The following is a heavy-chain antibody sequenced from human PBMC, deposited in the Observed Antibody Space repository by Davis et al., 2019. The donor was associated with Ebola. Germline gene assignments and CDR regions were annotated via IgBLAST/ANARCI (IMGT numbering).Heavy chain of an antibody. V-gene: IGHV4-34*01. D-gene: IGHD3-10*01. CDR2: ITHSGST. CDR1: GGSFSGYY. J-gene: IGHJ4*02. Sequence: SETLSLTCAVYGGSFSGYYWTWFRQPPGKGLEWIGEITHSGSTKYNPSLKSRVTISVDTSKNQFSLKLSSVTAADTAVYYCARGTMVRGVNLAYWGQGTLVTVSS. CDR3: ARGTMVRGVNLAY.